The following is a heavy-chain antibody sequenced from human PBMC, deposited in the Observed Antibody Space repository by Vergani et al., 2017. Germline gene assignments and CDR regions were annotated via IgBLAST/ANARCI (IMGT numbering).Heavy chain of an antibody. CDR3: AREGGSPVFASYYYMDV. CDR2: ISSNGGST. D-gene: IGHD3-16*01. Sequence: EVQLVESGGGLVQPGGSLRLSCAASGFTFSSYAMHWVRQAPGKGLEYVSVISSNGGSTYYANSVKGRFTISRDNSKNTLYFQMGSLRAEDMAVYYCAREGGSPVFASYYYMDVWGKGTTVTVSS. V-gene: IGHV3-64*01. CDR1: GFTFSSYA. J-gene: IGHJ6*03.